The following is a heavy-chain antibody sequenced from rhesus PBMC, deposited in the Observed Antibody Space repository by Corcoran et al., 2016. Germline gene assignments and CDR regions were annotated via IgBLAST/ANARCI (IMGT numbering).Heavy chain of an antibody. D-gene: IGHD6-25*01. CDR1: GFTFSDHY. CDR3: TRDRMIAAYYFDY. CDR2: IRSKAYGGTA. J-gene: IGHJ4*01. V-gene: IGHV3-184*01. Sequence: EVQLVESGGGLVQPGGSLRLSCAASGFTFSDHYMYWVRQAPGTGLEWGGFIRSKAYGGTAEYAASVKGRFTISRDDSKSIAYLQMNSLKTEDTAVYYCTRDRMIAAYYFDYWGQGVLVTVSS.